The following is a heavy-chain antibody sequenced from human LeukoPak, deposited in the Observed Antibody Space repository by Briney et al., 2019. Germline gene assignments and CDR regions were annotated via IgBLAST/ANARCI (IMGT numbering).Heavy chain of an antibody. CDR1: GFTFSSYA. Sequence: GGSLRLCCSASGFTFSSYAMHCVRQAPGKGLEYVSAISSNGGSTYYADSVKGRFTISRDNSKNTLYLQMSSLTAEDTAVYYCVKENTAMVFVYWGQGTLVTVSS. D-gene: IGHD5-18*01. CDR3: VKENTAMVFVY. V-gene: IGHV3-64D*06. CDR2: ISSNGGST. J-gene: IGHJ4*02.